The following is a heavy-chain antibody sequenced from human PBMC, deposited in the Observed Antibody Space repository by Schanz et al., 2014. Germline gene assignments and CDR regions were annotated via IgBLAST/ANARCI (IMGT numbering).Heavy chain of an antibody. J-gene: IGHJ3*02. CDR1: NYIFTKYY. D-gene: IGHD3-3*01. CDR3: VTEKRMESGTWAKAFDI. V-gene: IGHV1-46*01. CDR2: INPYDDTI. Sequence: QVQLVQSGAEVKKPGASVKLSCKASNYIFTKYYIHCVRQAPGQGLEWMGLINPYDDTIDYAKKFQGRFTMTRYTSTTTVYMELSSLRSDDTAMYYCVTEKRMESGTWAKAFDIWGQGTTXTVS.